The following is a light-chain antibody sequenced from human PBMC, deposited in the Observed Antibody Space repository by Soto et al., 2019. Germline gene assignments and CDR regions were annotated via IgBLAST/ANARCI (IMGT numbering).Light chain of an antibody. CDR3: PDYKSFPST. CDR1: HSISSW. V-gene: IGKV1-5*03. Sequence: SPTTLSASVGDRVTITCRASHSISSWVAWYQQKPGKGPELLIYKASHLESGVPSRFSGSGSGTEFTLTISSLQAGDFVTYYSPDYKSFPSTFCHGAKADIK. J-gene: IGKJ3*01. CDR2: KAS.